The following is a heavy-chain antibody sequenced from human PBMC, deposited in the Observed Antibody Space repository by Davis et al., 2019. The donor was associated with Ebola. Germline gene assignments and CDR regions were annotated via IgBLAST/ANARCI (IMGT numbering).Heavy chain of an antibody. CDR1: GFTFSGSD. D-gene: IGHD2/OR15-2a*01. V-gene: IGHV3-73*01. Sequence: PGGSLRLSCAASGFTFSGSDMHWVRQASGKGLEWVGRIRSKANSYATAYAASVKGRFTISRHNTNNSLYLHMHSLRREDSALYYCVKTSVSGYFLDFWGQGTLVTVSS. CDR3: VKTSVSGYFLDF. CDR2: IRSKANSYAT. J-gene: IGHJ4*02.